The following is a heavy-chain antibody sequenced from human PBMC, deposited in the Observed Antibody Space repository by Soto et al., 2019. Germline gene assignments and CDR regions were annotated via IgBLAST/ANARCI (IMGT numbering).Heavy chain of an antibody. Sequence: QVQLVQSGAEVKKPGSSVKVSCKASGGTFSSYAISWVRQAPGQGLEWMGGIIPIFGTATYAQKFQGRVTITAEESTSTAYMQLSSLKSEDTAVYYCARGPLRYFDWLLYYFDYWGQGTLVTVSS. J-gene: IGHJ4*02. CDR2: IIPIFGTA. D-gene: IGHD3-9*01. V-gene: IGHV1-69*01. CDR3: ARGPLRYFDWLLYYFDY. CDR1: GGTFSSYA.